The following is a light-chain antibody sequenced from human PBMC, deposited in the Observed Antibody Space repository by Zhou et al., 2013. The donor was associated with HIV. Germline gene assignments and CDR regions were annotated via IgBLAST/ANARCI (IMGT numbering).Light chain of an antibody. CDR2: GAS. CDR3: QQYGSSPVT. V-gene: IGKV3-20*01. Sequence: EIVLTQSPGTLSLSPGERATLSCRASQSVSNNYVAWYQQKAGQAPRLLIFGASNRATAVPDRFSGSGSGTVSTLTISRLDPEDLAVFYCQQYGSSPVTFGLGTKVEIK. CDR1: QSVSNNY. J-gene: IGKJ1*01.